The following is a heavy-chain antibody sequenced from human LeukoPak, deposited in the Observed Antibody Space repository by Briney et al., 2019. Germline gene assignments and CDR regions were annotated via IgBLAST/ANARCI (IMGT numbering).Heavy chain of an antibody. Sequence: AAVKVSCKASGGTFSSYAISWVRQAHGQGLEWMGGIIPIFGTANYAQKFQGRVTITADESTSTAYMELSSLRSEDTAVYYCAEDGDCSGGSCYDYWGQGTLVTVSS. CDR2: IIPIFGTA. CDR1: GGTFSSYA. CDR3: AEDGDCSGGSCYDY. J-gene: IGHJ4*02. V-gene: IGHV1-69*13. D-gene: IGHD2-15*01.